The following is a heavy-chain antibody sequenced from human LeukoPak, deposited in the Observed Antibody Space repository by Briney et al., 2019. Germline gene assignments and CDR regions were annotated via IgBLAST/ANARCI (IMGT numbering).Heavy chain of an antibody. CDR1: GGSISSYY. V-gene: IGHV4-59*01. CDR3: ARGGYSSGWSEYFQH. Sequence: SSETLSLTCTVSGGSISSYYWSWIRQPPGKGLEWIGYIYYSGSTNYNPSLKSRVTISVGTSKNQFSLKLSSVTAADTAVYYCARGGYSSGWSEYFQHWGQGTLVTVSS. D-gene: IGHD6-19*01. J-gene: IGHJ1*01. CDR2: IYYSGST.